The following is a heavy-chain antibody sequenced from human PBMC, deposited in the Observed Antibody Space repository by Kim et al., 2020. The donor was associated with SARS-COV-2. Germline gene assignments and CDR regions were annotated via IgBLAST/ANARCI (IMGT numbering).Heavy chain of an antibody. V-gene: IGHV4-31*02. CDR3: ARGRITIFGVVTEFDY. D-gene: IGHD3-3*01. J-gene: IGHJ4*02. Sequence: SRTSRVNISVDTSNNQFSLRLSSVTAADTAVYYCARGRITIFGVVTEFDYWGQGTLVTVSS.